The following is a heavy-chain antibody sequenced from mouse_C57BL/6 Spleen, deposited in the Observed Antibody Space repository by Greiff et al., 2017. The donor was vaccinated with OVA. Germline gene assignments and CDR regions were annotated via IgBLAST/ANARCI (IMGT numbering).Heavy chain of an antibody. J-gene: IGHJ4*01. CDR1: GFSLTSYG. CDR3: ANANYGVAGVAMDY. Sequence: QVQLQQSGPGLVQPSQSLSITCTVSGFSLTSYGVHWVRQSPGKGLEWLGVIWSGGSTDYNAAFMSRLSITKDNTKSQVFFKMNSLQADDTAIYSCANANYGVAGVAMDYWGQGTSVTVSS. V-gene: IGHV2-5*01. CDR2: IWSGGST. D-gene: IGHD1-1*01.